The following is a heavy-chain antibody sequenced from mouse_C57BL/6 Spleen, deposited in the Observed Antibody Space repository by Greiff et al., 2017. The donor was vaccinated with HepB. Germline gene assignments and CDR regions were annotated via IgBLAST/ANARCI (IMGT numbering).Heavy chain of an antibody. V-gene: IGHV1-64*01. Sequence: QVQLKQPGAELVKPGASVKLSCKASGYTFTSYWMHWVKQRPGQGLEWIGMIHPNSGSTNYNEKFKSKATLTVDKSSSTAYMQLSSLTSEDSAVYYCAREEVPLSVVLDYWGQGTTLTVSS. CDR2: IHPNSGST. CDR1: GYTFTSYW. J-gene: IGHJ2*01. D-gene: IGHD1-1*01. CDR3: AREEVPLSVVLDY.